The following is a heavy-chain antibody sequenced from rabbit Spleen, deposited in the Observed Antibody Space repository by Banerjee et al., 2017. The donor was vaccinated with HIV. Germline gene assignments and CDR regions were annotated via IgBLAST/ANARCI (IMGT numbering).Heavy chain of an antibody. V-gene: IGHV1S40*01. CDR2: IYTGSSGST. Sequence: QSLEESGGDLVKPGASLTLTCTASGFSFSSSYWICWVRQAPGKGLEWIGFIYTGSSGSTYYASWAKGRFIISKTSSTTVTLQMTSLTVADTATYFCARDSGSSFSSYGMDLWGPGTLVTVS. J-gene: IGHJ6*01. D-gene: IGHD8-1*01. CDR1: GFSFSSSYW. CDR3: ARDSGSSFSSYGMDL.